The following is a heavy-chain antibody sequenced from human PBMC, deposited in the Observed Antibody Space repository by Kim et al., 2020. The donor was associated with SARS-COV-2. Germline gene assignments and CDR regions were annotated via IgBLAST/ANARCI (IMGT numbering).Heavy chain of an antibody. CDR1: GGSISSSSYY. CDR2: IYYSGST. V-gene: IGHV4-39*01. J-gene: IGHJ4*02. D-gene: IGHD2-2*01. CDR3: ATFVGVVVPAAIAGY. Sequence: SETLSLTCTVSGGSISSSSYYWGWIRQPPGKGLEWIGSIYYSGSTYYNPSLKSRVTISVDTSKNQFPLKLSSVTAADTAVYYCATFVGVVVPAAIAGYWGQGTLVTVSS.